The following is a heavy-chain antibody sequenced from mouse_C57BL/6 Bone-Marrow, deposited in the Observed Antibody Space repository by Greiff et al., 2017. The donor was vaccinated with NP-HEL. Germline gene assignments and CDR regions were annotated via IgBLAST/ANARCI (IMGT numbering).Heavy chain of an antibody. J-gene: IGHJ4*01. Sequence: QVHVKQSGAELVKPGASVKMSCKASGYTFTTYPIAWMQQSHGKCLEWIGNFHPYNDDTKYNDKFKGKATLTVEKSSSTAYLDLSRLTSDDSAVYYCARRSNFDYAMDYWGQGTSVTVSS. D-gene: IGHD1-1*01. CDR1: GYTFTTYP. CDR3: ARRSNFDYAMDY. V-gene: IGHV1-47*01. CDR2: FHPYNDDT.